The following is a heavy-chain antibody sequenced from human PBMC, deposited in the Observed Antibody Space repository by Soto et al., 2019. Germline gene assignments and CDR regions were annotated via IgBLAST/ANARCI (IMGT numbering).Heavy chain of an antibody. CDR1: GGSISGYH. Sequence: KPSETLSLTCSISGGSISGYHWNWIRQTPGKGVEWIGYFHNSGNPKYSSSLKSRVTISVDMSEKQSSLKLTSVTAADTAGDYCARRYSSSSDYWGKGTLVTVYS. CDR3: ARRYSSSSDY. V-gene: IGHV4-59*01. CDR2: FHNSGNP. D-gene: IGHD6-13*01. J-gene: IGHJ4*02.